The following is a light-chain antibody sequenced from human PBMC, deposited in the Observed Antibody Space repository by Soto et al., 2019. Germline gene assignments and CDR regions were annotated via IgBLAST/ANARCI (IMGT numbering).Light chain of an antibody. CDR3: HQYGTT. V-gene: IGKV3-20*01. Sequence: EIVLTQSPGTQSLSPGERASLSCRASQSVTSSYLAWYQQKPDQAPRLLIFGAYNRAAGIPDRFSGSGSGTDFTLTISRLEPEDFAVYYCHQYGTTFGQGTKVEIK. CDR1: QSVTSSY. J-gene: IGKJ1*01. CDR2: GAY.